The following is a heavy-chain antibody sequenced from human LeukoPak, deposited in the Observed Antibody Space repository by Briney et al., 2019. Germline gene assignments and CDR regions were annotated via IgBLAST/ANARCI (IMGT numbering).Heavy chain of an antibody. D-gene: IGHD3-22*01. Sequence: PGGSLRLSCAASGFTFSSYGMHWVRQAPGKGLEWVAVISYDGSNKYYADSVKGRFNISRDNSKNTLYLQMNSLRAEDTAVYYCANAGDDSSGYYPDYWGQGTLVTVSS. CDR3: ANAGDDSSGYYPDY. CDR2: ISYDGSNK. J-gene: IGHJ4*02. V-gene: IGHV3-30*18. CDR1: GFTFSSYG.